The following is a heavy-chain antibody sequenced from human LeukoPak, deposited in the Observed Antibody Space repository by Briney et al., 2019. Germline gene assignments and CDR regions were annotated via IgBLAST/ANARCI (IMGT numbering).Heavy chain of an antibody. J-gene: IGHJ5*02. D-gene: IGHD3-22*01. CDR1: GGSISSSSYY. Sequence: SETLSLTCTVSGGSISSSSYYWGWIRQPPGKGLGWIGSIYYSGSTYYNPSLKSRVTISVDTSKNQFSVKLSSVTAADTAVYYCARQDYYDSSGYYYGVGPWGQGTLVTVSS. CDR3: ARQDYYDSSGYYYGVGP. CDR2: IYYSGST. V-gene: IGHV4-39*01.